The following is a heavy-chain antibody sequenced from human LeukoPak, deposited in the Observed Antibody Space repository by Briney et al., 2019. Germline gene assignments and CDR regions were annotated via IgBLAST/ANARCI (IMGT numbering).Heavy chain of an antibody. CDR2: IYHSGNT. CDR3: ARAARDILTGYYRNNWFDP. D-gene: IGHD3-9*01. V-gene: IGHV4-38-2*01. J-gene: IGHJ5*02. CDR1: GYSISSGYY. Sequence: SETLSLTCAVSGYSISSGYYWGWIRQPPGKGLEWIGSIYHSGNTYYNPSLKSRVTISVDTSKNQFSLKLSSVTAADTAVYYCARAARDILTGYYRNNWFDPWGQGTLVTVSS.